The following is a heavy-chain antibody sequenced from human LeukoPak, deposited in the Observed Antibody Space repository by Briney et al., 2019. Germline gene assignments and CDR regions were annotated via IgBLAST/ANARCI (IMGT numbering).Heavy chain of an antibody. Sequence: PSETLSLTCTVSGGSISSYYWSWIRQPPGKGLEWIGYIYYSGSTSYNPSLKSRVTISVDTSKNQFSLKLSSVTAADTAVYYCARDRGYCSSTSCYGVAFDIWGQGTMVTVSS. CDR1: GGSISSYY. D-gene: IGHD2-2*03. CDR2: IYYSGST. V-gene: IGHV4-59*01. J-gene: IGHJ3*02. CDR3: ARDRGYCSSTSCYGVAFDI.